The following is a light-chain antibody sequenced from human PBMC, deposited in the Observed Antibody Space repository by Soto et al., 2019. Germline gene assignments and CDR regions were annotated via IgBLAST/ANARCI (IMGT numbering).Light chain of an antibody. J-gene: IGLJ1*01. Sequence: QSALTQPASVSGSPGQSITISCTGTSSDVGSYNLVSWYQQHPGKAPKVMIYEVSKRPSGVSNRFSGSKSGNTASLTISGLQAEDEADYYCCSYGGSYAFGPGTKVTVL. CDR1: SSDVGSYNL. CDR2: EVS. CDR3: CSYGGSYA. V-gene: IGLV2-23*02.